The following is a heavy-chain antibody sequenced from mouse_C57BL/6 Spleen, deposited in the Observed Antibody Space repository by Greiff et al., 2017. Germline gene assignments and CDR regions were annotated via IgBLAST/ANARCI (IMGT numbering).Heavy chain of an antibody. J-gene: IGHJ1*03. CDR1: GYTFTRYW. Sequence: VQLQQSGAELVKPGASVKLSCKASGYTFTRYWMHWVKQRPGRGLEWIGRFDPNSGGTKYNEKFKSKATLTVDKPSRTADLQLSSLTSEDSAVYYCSGYGYDLYWYFDVWGTGTTVTVSS. CDR2: FDPNSGGT. D-gene: IGHD2-2*01. V-gene: IGHV1-72*01. CDR3: SGYGYDLYWYFDV.